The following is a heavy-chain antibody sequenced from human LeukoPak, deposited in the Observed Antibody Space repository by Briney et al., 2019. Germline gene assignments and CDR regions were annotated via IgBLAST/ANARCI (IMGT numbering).Heavy chain of an antibody. J-gene: IGHJ6*02. CDR3: AKDWGYCSSTSCYAIYYYYGMDV. D-gene: IGHD2-2*01. CDR2: ISGSGGST. CDR1: GFTFSDYA. V-gene: IGHV3-23*01. Sequence: PGGSLRLSCAASGFTFSDYAMSWVRQAPEKGLEWVSAISGSGGSTYYADSVKGRFTISRDNSKNTLYLQMYSLRAEDTAVYYCAKDWGYCSSTSCYAIYYYYGMDVWGQGTTVTVSS.